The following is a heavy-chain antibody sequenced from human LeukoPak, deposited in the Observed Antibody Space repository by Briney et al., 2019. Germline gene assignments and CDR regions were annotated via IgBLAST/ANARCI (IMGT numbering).Heavy chain of an antibody. Sequence: ASVKVSCKASGYTFTGYYMHWVRQAPGQGLEWMGWINPNSGGTNYAQKFQGRVTMTRDTSISTAYMELSRLRSDDTAVYYCARDRGSLTVACDFDYWGQGTLVTVSS. J-gene: IGHJ4*02. V-gene: IGHV1-2*02. CDR1: GYTFTGYY. CDR3: ARDRGSLTVACDFDY. CDR2: INPNSGGT. D-gene: IGHD6-19*01.